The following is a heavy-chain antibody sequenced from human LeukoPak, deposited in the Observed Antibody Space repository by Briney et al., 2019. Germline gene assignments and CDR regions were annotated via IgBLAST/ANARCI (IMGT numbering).Heavy chain of an antibody. Sequence: SETLSLTCTVSGGSISSSSYYWGWIRQPPGKGLEWIGSVYYSGTTYHNPSLKSRVTISVDTSKNQFSLKLRSVTAADTAVYYFPRKGYAIAFDYFDYWAREPWSPSPQ. CDR2: VYYSGTT. D-gene: IGHD2-2*01. J-gene: IGHJ4*02. CDR1: GGSISSSSYY. CDR3: PRKGYAIAFDYFDY. V-gene: IGHV4-39*01.